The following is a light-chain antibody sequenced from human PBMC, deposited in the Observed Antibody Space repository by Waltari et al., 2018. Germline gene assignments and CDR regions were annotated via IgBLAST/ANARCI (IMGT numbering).Light chain of an antibody. V-gene: IGKV3-11*01. J-gene: IGKJ2*03. CDR1: QTLSSY. CDR2: DAC. CDR3: QQRASWPPRYS. Sequence: EIVLTQSPATLSLSPGDRANLACRASQTLSSYVSWYQQRPGQAPRLFIYDACKRATGIPARFSGSGSGADFTLTISDLEPEDSAVYYCQQRASWPPRYSFGQGTKLEIK.